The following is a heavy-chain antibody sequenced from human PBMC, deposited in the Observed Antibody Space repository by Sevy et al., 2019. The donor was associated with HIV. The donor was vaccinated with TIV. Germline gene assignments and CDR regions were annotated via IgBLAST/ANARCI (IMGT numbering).Heavy chain of an antibody. V-gene: IGHV3-21*01. J-gene: IGHJ5*02. CDR1: GFTFSSYS. CDR3: AAGTVVTPYWFDP. Sequence: GGSLRLSCAASGFTFSSYSMNWVRQAPGKGLEWFSSISSSSSYIYYADSVKGRFTISRDNAKNSLYLQMNSLRAEDTAVYYCAAGTVVTPYWFDPWGQGTLVTVSS. D-gene: IGHD2-21*02. CDR2: ISSSSSYI.